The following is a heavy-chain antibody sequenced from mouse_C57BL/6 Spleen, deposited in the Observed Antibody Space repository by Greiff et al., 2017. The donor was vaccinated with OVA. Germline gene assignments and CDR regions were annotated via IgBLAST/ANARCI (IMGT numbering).Heavy chain of an antibody. D-gene: IGHD1-1*01. CDR3: AREGITTVGYFDV. J-gene: IGHJ1*03. CDR1: GYSITSGYY. CDR2: ISYDGSN. Sequence: EVKLVESGPGLVKPSQSLSLTCSVTGYSITSGYYWNWIRQFPGNKLEWMGYISYDGSNNYNPSLKNRISITRDTSKNQFFLKLNSVTTEDTATYYCAREGITTVGYFDVWGTGTTVTVSS. V-gene: IGHV3-6*01.